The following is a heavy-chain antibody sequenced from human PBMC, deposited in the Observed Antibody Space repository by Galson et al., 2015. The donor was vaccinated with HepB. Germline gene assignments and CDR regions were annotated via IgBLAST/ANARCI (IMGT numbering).Heavy chain of an antibody. D-gene: IGHD4-23*01. J-gene: IGHJ4*02. CDR3: ARLHLSGNLHFDY. V-gene: IGHV4-59*08. CDR2: INYSGST. CDR1: GGSISSYY. Sequence: SETLSLTCAVSGGSISSYYWTWIRQPPGKGLEWIGQINYSGSTNYNPSLKSRVTMSLDTSKNHLSLKLHSVTAADTAVYYCARLHLSGNLHFDYWGQGTLVTVSS.